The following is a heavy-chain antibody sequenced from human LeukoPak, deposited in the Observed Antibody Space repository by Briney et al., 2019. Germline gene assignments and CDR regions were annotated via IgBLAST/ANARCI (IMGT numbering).Heavy chain of an antibody. Sequence: GGSLRLSCAASGFTVSSNYMNWVRQAPGKGLDWVSIIYGGGSTFYADSVKGRFTISRDISKNTLSLQMNSLRAEDTAVYYCARWGARLNAFDIWGQGTMVTVSS. CDR3: ARWGARLNAFDI. CDR1: GFTVSSNY. D-gene: IGHD3-16*01. V-gene: IGHV3-66*01. J-gene: IGHJ3*02. CDR2: IYGGGST.